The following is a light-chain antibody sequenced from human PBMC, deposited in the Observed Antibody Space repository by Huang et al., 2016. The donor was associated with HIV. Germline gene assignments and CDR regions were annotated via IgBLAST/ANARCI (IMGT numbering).Light chain of an antibody. CDR3: QHYGTSPQT. Sequence: EIVLTQSPGTLSLSPGEGATLSCRASQSINNNYLAWFQQKPGQPPRLLIYVASSRANGVPDRFTGSGSGTDFNLTISRLETEDFAMYFCQHYGTSPQTFGQGTKLEIK. V-gene: IGKV3-20*01. CDR2: VAS. CDR1: QSINNNY. J-gene: IGKJ2*01.